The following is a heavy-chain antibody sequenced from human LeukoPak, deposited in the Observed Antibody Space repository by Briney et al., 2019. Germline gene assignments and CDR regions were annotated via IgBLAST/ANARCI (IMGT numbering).Heavy chain of an antibody. CDR3: ARNRGDPSYFDY. CDR2: ISTSSSYI. J-gene: IGHJ4*02. Sequence: PGGSLRLSCTASGFTFNGYSMNWVRQAPGKGLDWVSSISTSSSYIYYADSVKGRFTTSRNNPKNSLYLQMNSLRAEDTAVYYCARNRGDPSYFDYWGQGTLVTVSS. CDR1: GFTFNGYS. D-gene: IGHD4-17*01. V-gene: IGHV3-21*01.